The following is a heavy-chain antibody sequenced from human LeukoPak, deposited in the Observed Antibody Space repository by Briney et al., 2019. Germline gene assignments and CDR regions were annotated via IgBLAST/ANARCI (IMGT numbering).Heavy chain of an antibody. D-gene: IGHD6-6*01. J-gene: IGHJ4*02. CDR2: IYDTGNT. Sequence: SETLSLTCTVSGDSMNGLSWSWIRQSPGKGLEWIAYIYDTGNTNTSPSLKSRVTLSVDTSKKQFSLRLSSVTAADTAVYYCARGVRVGFSSNYFDYWGQGTLVTVSS. V-gene: IGHV4-59*11. CDR1: GDSMNGLS. CDR3: ARGVRVGFSSNYFDY.